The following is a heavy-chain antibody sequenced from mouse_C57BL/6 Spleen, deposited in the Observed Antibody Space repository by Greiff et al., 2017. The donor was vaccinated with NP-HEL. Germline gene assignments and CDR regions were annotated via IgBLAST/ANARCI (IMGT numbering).Heavy chain of an antibody. Sequence: EVQGVESGGGLVKPGGSLKLSCAASGFTFSSYAMSWVRQTPEKRLAWVATISDGGSYPYYPDNLKGRFPISRDNAKNNLYLQMSHLKSEDTAMYYCARALYYGSSYGFAYWGQGTLVTVSA. CDR1: GFTFSSYA. V-gene: IGHV5-4*01. CDR3: ARALYYGSSYGFAY. J-gene: IGHJ3*01. CDR2: ISDGGSYP. D-gene: IGHD1-1*01.